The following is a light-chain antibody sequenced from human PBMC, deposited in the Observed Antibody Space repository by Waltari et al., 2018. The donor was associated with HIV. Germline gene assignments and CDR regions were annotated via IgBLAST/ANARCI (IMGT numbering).Light chain of an antibody. CDR3: SSYTSSRTLL. Sequence: QSALTQPASMSGSPGQSITISCTGTSSDIGGYGYVSWYQQHPGKVPKLILYGVTERPSGISSRFSGSKSGATASLTSSGLQTEDEAEYYCSSYTSSRTLLFGGGTKVTVL. CDR2: GVT. J-gene: IGLJ2*01. V-gene: IGLV2-14*03. CDR1: SSDIGGYGY.